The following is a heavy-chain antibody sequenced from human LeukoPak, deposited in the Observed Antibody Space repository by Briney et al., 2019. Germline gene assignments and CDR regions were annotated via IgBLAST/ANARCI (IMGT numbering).Heavy chain of an antibody. V-gene: IGHV1-69*13. CDR3: ARGYNWNYDSYFDY. CDR1: GGTFSSYA. J-gene: IGHJ4*02. D-gene: IGHD1-7*01. Sequence: GASVKVSCKASGGTFSSYAISWVRQAPGQGLEWMGGIIPIFGTANYAQKFQGRVTITADESTSTAYMELSSLRSEDTAVYYCARGYNWNYDSYFDYRGQGTLVTVSS. CDR2: IIPIFGTA.